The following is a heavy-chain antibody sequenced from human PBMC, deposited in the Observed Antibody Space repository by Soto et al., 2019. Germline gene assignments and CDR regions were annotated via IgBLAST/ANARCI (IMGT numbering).Heavy chain of an antibody. CDR2: INAGNGNT. D-gene: IGHD3-22*01. Sequence: ASVKVSCKASGYTFTSYAMHWVRQAPGQRLEWMGWINAGNGNTKYSQKFQGRVTITRDTSASTAYMELSSLRSEDTAVYYCARPYDSSGYPFYYYYYGMDVWGQGTTVTVSS. V-gene: IGHV1-3*01. J-gene: IGHJ6*02. CDR3: ARPYDSSGYPFYYYYYGMDV. CDR1: GYTFTSYA.